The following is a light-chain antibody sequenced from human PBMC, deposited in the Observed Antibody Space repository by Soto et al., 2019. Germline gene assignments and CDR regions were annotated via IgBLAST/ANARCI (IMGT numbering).Light chain of an antibody. CDR3: SSYAGSNNLV. CDR1: SSDVGGYNY. V-gene: IGLV2-8*01. J-gene: IGLJ3*02. Sequence: QSAPTQPPSASGSPGQSVTISCTGASSDVGGYNYVSWYQQHPGKAPKLIIYEVSKRPSGVPDRFSGSKSGNTASLTVSGLQAEDEADYSCSSYAGSNNLVFGGGTKLTVL. CDR2: EVS.